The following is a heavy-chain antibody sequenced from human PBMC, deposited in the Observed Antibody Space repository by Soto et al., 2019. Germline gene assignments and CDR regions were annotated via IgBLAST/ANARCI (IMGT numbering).Heavy chain of an antibody. CDR1: GFTFSYYA. J-gene: IGHJ4*02. CDR3: ARDNYGDFYFDY. CDR2: ISYDGSHK. V-gene: IGHV3-30-3*01. Sequence: QVQLVESGGGMVQPGKSLRLSCAASGFTFSYYAMHWVRQAPGKGLEWVAVISYDGSHKYYADSVKGRFTISRDNSKNTLYLQVNSLRGDDTAMYYCARDNYGDFYFDYWGQGTLVTASS. D-gene: IGHD4-17*01.